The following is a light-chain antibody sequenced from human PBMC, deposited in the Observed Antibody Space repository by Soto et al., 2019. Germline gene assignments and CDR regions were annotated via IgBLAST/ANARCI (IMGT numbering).Light chain of an antibody. CDR2: EVS. V-gene: IGLV2-14*01. J-gene: IGLJ2*01. Sequence: QSALTQPASVSGSPGQSITISCTGTSSDIGGYNYVSWYQQHPGKAPKLMIYEVSNLPSGVSNRFSGSQSGNTASLTISGLQAEDEADYYCSSYTSSSTLEVFGGGTKLTVL. CDR1: SSDIGGYNY. CDR3: SSYTSSSTLEV.